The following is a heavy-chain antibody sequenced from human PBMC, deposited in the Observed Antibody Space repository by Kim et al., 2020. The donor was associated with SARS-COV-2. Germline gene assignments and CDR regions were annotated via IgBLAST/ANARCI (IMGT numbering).Heavy chain of an antibody. CDR1: GDSISSSSYY. Sequence: SETLSLTCSVSGDSISSSSYYWAWVRQSPEKGLEWIGNINYAGYTYYNPFLKSRVTIFVDLSKNQFSLEVRSVTAADTAVYYCVRDHYFYGNDPWGQGTT. CDR2: INYAGYT. J-gene: IGHJ6*02. CDR3: VRDHYFYGNDP. V-gene: IGHV4-39*07.